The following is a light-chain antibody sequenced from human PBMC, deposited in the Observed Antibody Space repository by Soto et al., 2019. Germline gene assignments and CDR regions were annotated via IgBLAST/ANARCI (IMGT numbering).Light chain of an antibody. CDR3: QQRNNWPPIT. V-gene: IGKV3-11*01. J-gene: IGKJ5*01. CDR2: DAS. Sequence: EIVLTQSPATLSLSPGERATLSCRASQSVRRYLAWYQQKPGQAPRLLIYDASTRATGIPARFSGSGPETDFTLTITSLEPEDFAVYYCQQRNNWPPITFGQGTRLEIK. CDR1: QSVRRY.